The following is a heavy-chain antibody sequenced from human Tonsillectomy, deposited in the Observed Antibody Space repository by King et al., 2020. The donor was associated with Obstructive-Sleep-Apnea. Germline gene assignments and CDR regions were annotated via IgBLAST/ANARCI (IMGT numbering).Heavy chain of an antibody. CDR2: IKTNTWKP. D-gene: IGHD6-19*01. CDR3: ATGGWSRPPLDN. CDR1: GYRFSKYA. J-gene: IGHJ4*02. Sequence: QLVQAGSELKKTGASEKVSCKASGYRFSKYAMNWVVEAPGQGREWMGWIKTNTWKPTYGQGFTGRFVVSLDTSVSTAYLQISSLKAEDTAVYYCATGGWSRPPLDNWGQGTLVTVSS. V-gene: IGHV7-4-1*02.